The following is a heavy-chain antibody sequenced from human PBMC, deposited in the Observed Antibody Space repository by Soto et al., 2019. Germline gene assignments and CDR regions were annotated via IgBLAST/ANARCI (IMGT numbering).Heavy chain of an antibody. V-gene: IGHV4-59*01. Sequence: SETLSLTCTVSGGSITSYYWTWIRQPPGRGLEWIGSIYYSGTTYYNPSLKSRVTISLDTSKSHLSLKLTSVTPADTAVYYCARGRVAGRLDSFDYWGQGTLVTASS. D-gene: IGHD2-15*01. CDR1: GGSITSYY. CDR3: ARGRVAGRLDSFDY. J-gene: IGHJ4*02. CDR2: IYYSGTT.